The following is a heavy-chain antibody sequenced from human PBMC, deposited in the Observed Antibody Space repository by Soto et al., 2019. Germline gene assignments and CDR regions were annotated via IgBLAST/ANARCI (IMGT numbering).Heavy chain of an antibody. V-gene: IGHV3-11*01. CDR1: GLTFSDSY. CDR3: ARQLGFLEWVAYYGMDV. D-gene: IGHD3-3*01. CDR2: ISSSGSSI. Sequence: QALLVESGGGLVKPGGSLRLSCAASGLTFSDSYMSWIRQAPGKGLEWVSYISSSGSSIYYADSVKGRFTISRDNAKNSLYLQMNSLRVEDTAVYYCARQLGFLEWVAYYGMDVWGRGTTVTVSS. J-gene: IGHJ6*01.